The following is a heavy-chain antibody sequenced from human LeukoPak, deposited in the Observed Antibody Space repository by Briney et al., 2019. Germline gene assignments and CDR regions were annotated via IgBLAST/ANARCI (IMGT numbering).Heavy chain of an antibody. J-gene: IGHJ4*02. D-gene: IGHD6-19*01. Sequence: GGSLRLSCAASGFTFSSYSMNWVRQAPGKGLEWVSSISSSSSYIYYADSVKSRFTISRDNAKNSLYLQMNSLRAEHTAVYYCARSEGIAVADAVDYWGQGTLVTVSS. CDR2: ISSSSSYI. V-gene: IGHV3-21*01. CDR1: GFTFSSYS. CDR3: ARSEGIAVADAVDY.